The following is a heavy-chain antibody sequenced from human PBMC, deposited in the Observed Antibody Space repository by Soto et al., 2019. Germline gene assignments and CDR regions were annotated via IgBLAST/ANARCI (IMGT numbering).Heavy chain of an antibody. D-gene: IGHD4-17*01. J-gene: IGHJ4*02. CDR1: GYTFTSYG. CDR3: AREGFYGDYSLPTTLFDY. Sequence: QVQLVQSGAEVKKPGASVKVSCKASGYTFTSYGISWVRQAPGQGLEWMGWISAYNGNTNYAQKLQGRVTMTTDTSTSTXFMELRSLRSDDTAVYYCAREGFYGDYSLPTTLFDYWGQGTLVTVSS. CDR2: ISAYNGNT. V-gene: IGHV1-18*01.